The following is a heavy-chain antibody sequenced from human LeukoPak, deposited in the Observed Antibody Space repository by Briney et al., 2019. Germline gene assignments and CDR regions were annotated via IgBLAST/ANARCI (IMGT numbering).Heavy chain of an antibody. CDR2: INPSGGST. D-gene: IGHD6-19*01. CDR3: ARPHEEYSSGLPPDY. J-gene: IGHJ4*02. CDR1: GYTFTSYY. Sequence: ASVKVSCKASGYTFTSYYTHWVRQAPGQGLEWMGIINPSGGSTSYAQKFQGRVTMTRDMSTSTVYMELSSLRSEDTAVYYCARPHEEYSSGLPPDYWGQGTLVTVSS. V-gene: IGHV1-46*01.